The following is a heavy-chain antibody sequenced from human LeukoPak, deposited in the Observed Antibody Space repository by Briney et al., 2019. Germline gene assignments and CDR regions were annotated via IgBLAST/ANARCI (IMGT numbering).Heavy chain of an antibody. V-gene: IGHV3-7*03. CDR2: IKQDGSEK. CDR3: ARGGEDIVVVVAATADY. Sequence: GGSLRLSCAASGFTFSSYWMSWVRQAPGKGLEWVANIKQDGSEKCYVDSVKGRFTISRDNAKNSLYLQMNSLRAEDTAVYYCARGGEDIVVVVAATADYWGQGTLVTVSS. J-gene: IGHJ4*02. D-gene: IGHD2-15*01. CDR1: GFTFSSYW.